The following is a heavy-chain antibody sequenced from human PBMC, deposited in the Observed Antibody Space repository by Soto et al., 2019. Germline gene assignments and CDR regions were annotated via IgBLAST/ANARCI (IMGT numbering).Heavy chain of an antibody. CDR2: INHSGST. D-gene: IGHD6-13*01. CDR3: ARRIGIAAAGTGYYYYGMDV. Sequence: PSATLSLTCAVCGGCFSGYYGGWIRQPPGKGLEWIGEINHSGSTNYNPSLKSRVTISVDTSKNQFSLKLSSVTAADTAVYYCARRIGIAAAGTGYYYYGMDVWGQGTTVTVSS. CDR1: GGCFSGYY. V-gene: IGHV4-34*01. J-gene: IGHJ6*02.